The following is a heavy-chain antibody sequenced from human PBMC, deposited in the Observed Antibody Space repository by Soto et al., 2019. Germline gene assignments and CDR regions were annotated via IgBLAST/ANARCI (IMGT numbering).Heavy chain of an antibody. Sequence: QVRLQESGPGLVKPSETLSLTCSVSGDSVSRQYAYWRWLRQAPGKGLEWIGYLYNSGSTNYKPSLKSRASISGDTSKNQFSLNLTSVTTADTATYYCATLHPPGWIDPWGQGILVTVSS. CDR3: ATLHPPGWIDP. CDR2: LYNSGST. V-gene: IGHV4-61*01. J-gene: IGHJ5*02. D-gene: IGHD3-10*01. CDR1: GDSVSRQYAY.